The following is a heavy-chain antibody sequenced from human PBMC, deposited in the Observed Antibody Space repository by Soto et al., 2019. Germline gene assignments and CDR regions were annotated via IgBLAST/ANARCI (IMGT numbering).Heavy chain of an antibody. V-gene: IGHV4-30-4*01. CDR3: ASITARCLGLLY. J-gene: IGHJ4*02. Sequence: PSSTXSLTWTFSVCSSISGDYYLSWIRQPPGNGLEWIGYIYYSGSTYYNPSLKSRVTISLDTSKNQFSLKLSSVTAADTAVYYCASITARCLGLLYWGQGTLV. CDR2: IYYSGST. D-gene: IGHD3-16*01. CDR1: VCSSISGDYY.